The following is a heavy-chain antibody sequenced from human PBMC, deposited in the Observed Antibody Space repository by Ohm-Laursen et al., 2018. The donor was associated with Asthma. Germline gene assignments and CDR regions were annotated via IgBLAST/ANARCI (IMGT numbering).Heavy chain of an antibody. V-gene: IGHV3-7*05. D-gene: IGHD3-10*01. Sequence: SLRLSCAAPGFPFSLYAMDWVRQAPGRGLEWVANINQDGSIWGYVDSVKGRFAISRDNAHNSLYLQMNSLRAEDTAFYYCAVSIYAYGEGAYWGQGTLVTVSS. CDR1: GFPFSLYA. CDR2: INQDGSIW. J-gene: IGHJ4*02. CDR3: AVSIYAYGEGAY.